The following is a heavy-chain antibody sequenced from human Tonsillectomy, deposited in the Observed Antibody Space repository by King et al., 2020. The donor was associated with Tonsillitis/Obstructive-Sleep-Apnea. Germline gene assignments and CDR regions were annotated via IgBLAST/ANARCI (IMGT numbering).Heavy chain of an antibody. CDR3: ARTEAYGXXVYXDY. V-gene: IGHV4-39*01. CDR1: GGSISSSSYY. D-gene: IGHD4-17*01. J-gene: IGHJ4*02. CDR2: IYXXGST. Sequence: LQLQESGPGLVKPSETLSLTCTVSGGSISSSSYYWGWIRQPPGKGLEWIGSIYXXGSTYYNPSLKSRVTISVDTSKNQFSLKLSSVTAADTAVYYCARTEAYGXXVYXDYWGXXTLVTVS.